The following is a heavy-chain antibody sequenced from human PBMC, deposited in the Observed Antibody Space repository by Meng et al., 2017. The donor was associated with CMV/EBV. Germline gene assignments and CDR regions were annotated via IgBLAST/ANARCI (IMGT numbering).Heavy chain of an antibody. CDR3: ARGNIVVVPAAIGWFDP. J-gene: IGHJ5*02. V-gene: IGHV1-8*01. D-gene: IGHD2-2*01. CDR2: MNPNSGNT. CDR1: VYTFTSYD. Sequence: ASVQVSCKASVYTFTSYDINWVRRATGQGLEWMGWMNPNSGNTGYAQKFQGRVTMTRNTYISTAYMELSSLRSDDAAVYYCARGNIVVVPAAIGWFDPWGQGTLVTVSS.